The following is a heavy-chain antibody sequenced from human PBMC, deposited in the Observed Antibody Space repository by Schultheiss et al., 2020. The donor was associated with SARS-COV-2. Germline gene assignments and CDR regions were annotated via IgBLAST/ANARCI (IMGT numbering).Heavy chain of an antibody. CDR3: AKCPVAITGYFDY. J-gene: IGHJ4*02. D-gene: IGHD6-19*01. CDR2: ISRSGATT. Sequence: GESLKISCAVSGFTFSNSVMGWVRQAPGKGLGWVSTISRSGATTYFADSVKGRFTISRDNSKNTLYLQMNSLRAEDTALYYCAKCPVAITGYFDYWGQGTMVTVSS. CDR1: GFTFSNSV. V-gene: IGHV3-23*01.